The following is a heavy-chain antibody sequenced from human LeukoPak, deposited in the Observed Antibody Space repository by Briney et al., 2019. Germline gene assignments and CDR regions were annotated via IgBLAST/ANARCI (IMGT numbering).Heavy chain of an antibody. D-gene: IGHD3-22*01. V-gene: IGHV3-9*01. J-gene: IGHJ3*02. CDR2: ISWNSGSI. Sequence: GRSLRLSCAASGFTFDDYAMHRVRQAPGKGLEWVSGISWNSGSIGYADSVKGRYTISRDNAKNSLYLQMNSLRAEDTALYYCAKVIAGSGYFLDAFDIWGQGTMVTVSS. CDR3: AKVIAGSGYFLDAFDI. CDR1: GFTFDDYA.